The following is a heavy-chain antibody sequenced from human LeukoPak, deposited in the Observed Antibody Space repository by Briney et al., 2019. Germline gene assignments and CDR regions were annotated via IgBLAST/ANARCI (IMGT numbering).Heavy chain of an antibody. CDR2: ISSSSSYI. D-gene: IGHD5-12*01. CDR1: GFTFSSYS. V-gene: IGHV3-21*01. Sequence: GGSLRLSCAASGFTFSSYSMNWVRQARGTGLERVSSISSSSSYIYYADSVKGRFTISRDNAKNSLYLQMNSLRAEDTAVYYCASHSGYDIQKRDYWGQGTLVTVSS. CDR3: ASHSGYDIQKRDY. J-gene: IGHJ4*02.